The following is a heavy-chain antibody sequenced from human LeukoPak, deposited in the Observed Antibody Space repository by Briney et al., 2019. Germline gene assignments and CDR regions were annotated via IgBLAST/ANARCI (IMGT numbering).Heavy chain of an antibody. J-gene: IGHJ5*02. CDR1: GGSFSGYY. D-gene: IGHD6-19*01. CDR3: ARVIAVAGTHH. CDR2: INHSGST. Sequence: SETLSLTCAVYGGSFSGYYWSWVRQPPGKGLEWIGEINHSGSTNYNPSLKSRVTISVDTSKNQFSLKLSSVTAADTAVYYCARVIAVAGTHHWGQGTLVTVSS. V-gene: IGHV4-34*01.